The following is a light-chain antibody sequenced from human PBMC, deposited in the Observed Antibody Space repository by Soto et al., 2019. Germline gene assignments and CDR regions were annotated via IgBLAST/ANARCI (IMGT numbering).Light chain of an antibody. CDR3: QQYHSYWT. Sequence: VMTQSPATLSVSPGERATLSCRASQSLRSSLAWYQQKPGQAPRLLIYDASNRATGIPARFSGSGSGTEFTLTISSLQTDDFSTYYCQQYHSYWTFGQGTKVDIK. CDR2: DAS. J-gene: IGKJ1*01. CDR1: QSLRSS. V-gene: IGKV3D-15*01.